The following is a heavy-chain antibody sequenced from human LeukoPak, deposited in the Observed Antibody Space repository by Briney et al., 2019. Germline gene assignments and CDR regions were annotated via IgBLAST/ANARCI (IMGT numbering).Heavy chain of an antibody. CDR1: GFTVSSNY. Sequence: PGGSLRLSCAASGFTVSSNYMSWVRQAPGKGLEWVAVISYDGSNKYYADSVKGRFTISRDNSKNTLYLQMNSLRAEDTAVYYCAKGGYCSSTSCYEWGQGTLVTVSS. CDR2: ISYDGSNK. CDR3: AKGGYCSSTSCYE. V-gene: IGHV3-30*18. J-gene: IGHJ4*02. D-gene: IGHD2-2*01.